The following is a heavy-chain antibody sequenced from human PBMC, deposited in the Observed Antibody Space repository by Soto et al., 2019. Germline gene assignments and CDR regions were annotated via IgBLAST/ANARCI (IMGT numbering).Heavy chain of an antibody. CDR3: GREGQQLAQEKYFQFNGMDV. CDR2: ISGDNINS. Sequence: GASVKVSCKASGFTFSDYGLSWVRQAPRQPLEWMGWISGDNINSKYSQRFQGRLTMTTDTSTATASMELRSLTSDDTAVYYCGREGQQLAQEKYFQFNGMDVWGQGTTVTVSS. D-gene: IGHD6-13*01. CDR1: GFTFSDYG. V-gene: IGHV1-18*01. J-gene: IGHJ6*02.